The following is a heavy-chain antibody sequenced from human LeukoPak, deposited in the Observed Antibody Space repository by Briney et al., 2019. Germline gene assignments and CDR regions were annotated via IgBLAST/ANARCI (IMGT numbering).Heavy chain of an antibody. CDR2: IYYTGGT. V-gene: IGHV4-39*01. J-gene: IGHJ5*02. Sequence: SETLSLTCTVSGGSLSSDTDYWGWIRQTPGRGLEWIASIYYTGGTYYNPFLESRVTISVDTSKNHFSLKVTSVTAADTAVYYCARHFKGYGSGTYDKDNWFDPWGQGILVTVSS. CDR3: ARHFKGYGSGTYDKDNWFDP. D-gene: IGHD3-10*01. CDR1: GGSLSSDTDY.